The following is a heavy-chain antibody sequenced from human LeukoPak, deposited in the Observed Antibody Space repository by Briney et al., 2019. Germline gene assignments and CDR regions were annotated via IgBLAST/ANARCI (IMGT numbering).Heavy chain of an antibody. CDR2: IIPIFGTA. CDR1: GGTFSSYA. Sequence: SVKVSCKASGGTFSSYAISWVRQAPGQGLEWMGGIIPIFGTANYAQKFQGRVTITADESTSTAYMELSSLRSEDTAVYYCARDPTAMAVGVGMDVWGQGTTVTVSS. V-gene: IGHV1-69*13. J-gene: IGHJ6*02. D-gene: IGHD5-18*01. CDR3: ARDPTAMAVGVGMDV.